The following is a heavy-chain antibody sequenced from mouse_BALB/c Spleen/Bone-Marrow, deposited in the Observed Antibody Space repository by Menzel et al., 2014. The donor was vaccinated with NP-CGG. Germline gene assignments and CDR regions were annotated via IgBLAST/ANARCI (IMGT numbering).Heavy chain of an antibody. Sequence: QVQLKHSGAELVRPGTPVKLSCKASGYTFTSYWMNWVKQRPGRGLEWIGRIDPSDSETHYNQKSKDKATLTVDKSSSTAYIQLSSLTSEDSAVYYCARWGAYFDYWGQGTTLTVSS. J-gene: IGHJ2*01. CDR2: IDPSDSET. CDR1: GYTFTSYW. CDR3: ARWGAYFDY. V-gene: IGHV1-61*01.